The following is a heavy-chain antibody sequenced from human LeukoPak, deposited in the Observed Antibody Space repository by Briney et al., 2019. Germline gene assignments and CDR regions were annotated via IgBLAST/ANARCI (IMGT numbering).Heavy chain of an antibody. CDR2: IYHSGST. J-gene: IGHJ5*02. D-gene: IGHD6-25*01. V-gene: IGHV4-4*02. CDR3: AREAAGQWFDP. CDR1: GDSISSSSW. Sequence: SGTLSLTCAVSGDSISSSSWWNWVRQPPGKGLEWIGEIYHSGSTNYNPSLKSRVTMSLDKSKNQFSLKLTSVTAADTAVYYCAREAAGQWFDPWGQGTLVTVSS.